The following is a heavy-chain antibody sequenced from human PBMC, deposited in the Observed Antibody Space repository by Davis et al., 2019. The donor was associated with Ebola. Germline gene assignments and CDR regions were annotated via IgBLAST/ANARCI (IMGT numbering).Heavy chain of an antibody. CDR2: INAGNGNT. V-gene: IGHV1-3*01. Sequence: ASVKVSCKASGYTFTSYAMHWVRQAPGQRLEWMGWINAGNGNTKYSQKFQGRVTITRDTSASTAYMELSSLRSEDTAVYYCARAIMAFDWLLWGNWFDPWGQGTLVTVSS. D-gene: IGHD3-9*01. CDR3: ARAIMAFDWLLWGNWFDP. J-gene: IGHJ5*02. CDR1: GYTFTSYA.